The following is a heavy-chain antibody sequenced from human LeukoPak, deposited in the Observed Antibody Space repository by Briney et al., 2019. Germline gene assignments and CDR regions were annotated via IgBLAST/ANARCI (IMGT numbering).Heavy chain of an antibody. V-gene: IGHV3-30*02. D-gene: IGHD4/OR15-4a*01. CDR1: GFTFSSYG. J-gene: IGHJ4*02. CDR2: IRYDGSDK. CDR3: ARDVDYANPRHDY. Sequence: GGSLRLSCAASGFTFSSYGMHWVRQAPGKGLEWVAFIRYDGSDKYYPDSVKGRFTISRDNSKNTLYLQMNSLRAEDTAVYYCARDVDYANPRHDYWGQGTLVTVSP.